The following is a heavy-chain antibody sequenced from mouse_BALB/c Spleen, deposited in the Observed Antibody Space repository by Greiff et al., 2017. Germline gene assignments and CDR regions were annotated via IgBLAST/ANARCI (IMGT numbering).Heavy chain of an antibody. Sequence: EVQRVESGGGLVKPGGSLKLSCAASGFTFSSYTMSWVRQTPEKRLEWVATISSGGSYTYYPDSVKGRFTISRDNAKNTLYLQMSSLKSEDTAMYYCTRDGGPAMDYWGQGTSVTVSS. CDR1: GFTFSSYT. V-gene: IGHV5-6-4*01. CDR2: ISSGGSYT. CDR3: TRDGGPAMDY. J-gene: IGHJ4*01.